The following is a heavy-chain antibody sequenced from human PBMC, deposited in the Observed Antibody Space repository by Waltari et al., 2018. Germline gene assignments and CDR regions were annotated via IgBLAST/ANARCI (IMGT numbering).Heavy chain of an antibody. V-gene: IGHV4-59*01. Sequence: QVQLQESGPGLVKPSETLSLTCPVSGGSISRTSRSWIRQPPGKGLEWIGYIYYSGSTNYNPSLKSRVTISVDTSKNQFSLKLSSVTAADTAVYYCARVYDSSGYYIGGDWFDPWGQGTLVTVSS. J-gene: IGHJ5*02. D-gene: IGHD3-22*01. CDR2: IYYSGST. CDR3: ARVYDSSGYYIGGDWFDP. CDR1: GGSISRTS.